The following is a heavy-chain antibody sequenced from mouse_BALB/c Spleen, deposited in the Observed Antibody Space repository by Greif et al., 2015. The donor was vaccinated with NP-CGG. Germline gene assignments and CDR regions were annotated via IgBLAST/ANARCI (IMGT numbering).Heavy chain of an antibody. CDR1: GYAFSSYW. V-gene: IGHV1-80*01. J-gene: IGHJ3*01. Sequence: QVQLKESGAELVRPGSSVKISCKASGYAFSSYWMNWVKQRPGQGLEWIGQIYPGDGDTNYNGKFKGKATLTADKSSSTAYMQLSSLTSEDSAVYFCAVYPWFAYWGQGTLVTVSA. CDR3: AVYPWFAY. CDR2: IYPGDGDT.